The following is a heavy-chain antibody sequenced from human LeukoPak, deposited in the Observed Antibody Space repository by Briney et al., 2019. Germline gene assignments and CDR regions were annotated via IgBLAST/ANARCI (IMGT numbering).Heavy chain of an antibody. CDR1: GYTLTELS. Sequence: ASVKVSCKVSGYTLTELSMHWVRQAPGKELEWMGGFDPEDGETIYAQKFQGRVTMTEDTSTDTAYMELSSLRSEDTAVYYCATAAAAAGLLFDYWGQGTLVTVSS. CDR2: FDPEDGET. D-gene: IGHD6-13*01. CDR3: ATAAAAAGLLFDY. V-gene: IGHV1-24*01. J-gene: IGHJ4*02.